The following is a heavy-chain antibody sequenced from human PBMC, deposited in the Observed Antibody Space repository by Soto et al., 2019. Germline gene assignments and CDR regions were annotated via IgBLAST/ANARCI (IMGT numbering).Heavy chain of an antibody. CDR3: APLNRGSYSDY. CDR1: GFTFSSYS. J-gene: IGHJ4*02. V-gene: IGHV3-21*01. CDR2: ISSRSSYI. Sequence: EVQLVESGGGLVKPGGSLRLSCEASGFTFSSYSMNWVRQAPGKGLEWVSSISSRSSYIYYADSVKGRFTISRDNAKNSLYLKINGLRADEPAVYYCAPLNRGSYSDYGGQGTLVTVSS. D-gene: IGHD3-16*01.